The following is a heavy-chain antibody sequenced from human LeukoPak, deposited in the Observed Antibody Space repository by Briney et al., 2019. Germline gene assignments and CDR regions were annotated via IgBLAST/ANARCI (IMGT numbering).Heavy chain of an antibody. CDR1: GFTFSGSA. V-gene: IGHV3-73*01. D-gene: IGHD1-26*01. CDR3: SRHDSSVVGGNDAFEI. J-gene: IGHJ3*02. CDR2: IRRRGNSYAT. Sequence: GGSLKLSCAASGFTFSGSAMHWVRQASGKGLEWVGRIRRRGNSYATAYAASVTGRFTISRDDSKNTAYLQMNSLRAEDTAIYYCSRHDSSVVGGNDAFEIWGQGTLVTVSS.